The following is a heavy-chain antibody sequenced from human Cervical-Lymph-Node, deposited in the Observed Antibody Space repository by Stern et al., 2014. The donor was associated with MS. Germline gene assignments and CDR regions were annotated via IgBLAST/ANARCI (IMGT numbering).Heavy chain of an antibody. CDR2: SIPVHTII. CDR3: ARDRGLISPLDH. Sequence: VQLVESGTEVKKPGSSVKVSCKASGGGFSYGISWGRQAPGQGFEWLGRSIPVHTIINYAQKFQGRLTFTADTSTSTAYMELSSLTSDDTAVYYCARDRGLISPLDHWGQGTLVSVSS. D-gene: IGHD5-24*01. J-gene: IGHJ4*02. CDR1: GGGFSYG. V-gene: IGHV1-69*04.